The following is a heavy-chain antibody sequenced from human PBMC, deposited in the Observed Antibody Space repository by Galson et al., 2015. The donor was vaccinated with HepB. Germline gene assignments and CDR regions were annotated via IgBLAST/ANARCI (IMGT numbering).Heavy chain of an antibody. Sequence: LSLTCTVSGGSVSSGSYYWSWIRQPPGKGLEWIGYIYYSGSTNYNPSLKSRVTISVDTSKNQFSLKLSSVTAADTAVYYCASLPSITMIVVDPYYYGMDVWGQGTTVTVSS. CDR3: ASLPSITMIVVDPYYYGMDV. CDR2: IYYSGST. CDR1: GGSVSSGSYY. J-gene: IGHJ6*02. V-gene: IGHV4-61*01. D-gene: IGHD3-22*01.